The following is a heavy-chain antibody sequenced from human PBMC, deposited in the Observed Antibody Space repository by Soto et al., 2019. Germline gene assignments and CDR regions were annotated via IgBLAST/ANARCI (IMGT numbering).Heavy chain of an antibody. J-gene: IGHJ4*02. CDR3: ARGSSHPYCGGDCYYFDY. Sequence: QVQLVESGGGVVQPGRSLRLSCAASGFTFSSYGMHWVRQAPGKGLEWVAVIWDDGSNKYYADSVKGRFTISRDNSKNTLYQQMNSVRAEDTAVYYGARGSSHPYCGGDCYYFDYWGQGTLVTVSS. CDR1: GFTFSSYG. CDR2: IWDDGSNK. D-gene: IGHD2-21*02. V-gene: IGHV3-33*01.